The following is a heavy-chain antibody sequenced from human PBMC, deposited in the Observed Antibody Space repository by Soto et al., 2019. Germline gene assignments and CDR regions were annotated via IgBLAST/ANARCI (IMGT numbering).Heavy chain of an antibody. Sequence: PGGSLRLSCAASGFTFSSYEMNWVRQAPGKGLEWVSYIRSSGSTTYYADSVKGRFTISRDNAKNSLNLQMNSLRAEDTAVYYCARLGTYFEYWGQGALVTVSS. CDR3: ARLGTYFEY. D-gene: IGHD7-27*01. CDR1: GFTFSSYE. J-gene: IGHJ4*02. V-gene: IGHV3-48*03. CDR2: IRSSGSTT.